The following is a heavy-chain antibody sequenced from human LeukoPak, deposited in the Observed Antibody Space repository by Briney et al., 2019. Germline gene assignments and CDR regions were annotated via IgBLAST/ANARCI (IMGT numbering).Heavy chain of an antibody. CDR1: GYTFTSYD. CDR2: MNPNSGNS. V-gene: IGHV1-8*01. D-gene: IGHD2-2*01. CDR3: ARAFGGCSSTSCYSGEF. J-gene: IGHJ4*02. Sequence: ASVKVSCKASGYTFTSYDINWVRQATGQGLEWMGWMNPNSGNSGYAQKFQGRVTMTRNTSISTAYMELSSLRSEDTAVYYCARAFGGCSSTSCYSGEFWGQGTLVTVSS.